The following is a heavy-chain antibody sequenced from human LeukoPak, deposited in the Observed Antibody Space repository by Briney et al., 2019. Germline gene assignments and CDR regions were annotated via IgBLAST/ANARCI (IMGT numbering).Heavy chain of an antibody. CDR3: AREFRLLWFGELGDAGGWFDP. D-gene: IGHD3-10*01. Sequence: NPSETLSLTCTVSGGSISSGSYHWSWIRQPAGKGLEWIGRIYTSGSTNYNPSLKSRVTISVDTSKNQFSLKLSSVTAADTAVYYCAREFRLLWFGELGDAGGWFDPWGQGTLVTVSS. J-gene: IGHJ5*02. CDR1: GGSISSGSYH. V-gene: IGHV4-61*02. CDR2: IYTSGST.